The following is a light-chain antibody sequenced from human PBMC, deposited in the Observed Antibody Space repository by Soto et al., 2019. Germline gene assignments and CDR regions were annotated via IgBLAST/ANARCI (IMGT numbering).Light chain of an antibody. CDR2: GNS. V-gene: IGLV1-40*01. CDR3: QSYDSSLSGRYV. J-gene: IGLJ1*01. Sequence: QSVLTQPPSVSGGPGQRVTSCCTGSSSNIGAGYDVHWYQQLPGTAPKLLIYGNSNRPSGVPDRFSGSKSGTSASLAITGLQAEDEADYYCQSYDSSLSGRYVFGTGTKVTVL. CDR1: SSNIGAGYD.